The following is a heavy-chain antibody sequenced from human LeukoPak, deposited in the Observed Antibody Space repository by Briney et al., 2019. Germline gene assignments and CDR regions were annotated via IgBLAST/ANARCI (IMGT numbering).Heavy chain of an antibody. Sequence: SETLSLTCTVSGDSISSYYWIWIRQPPGKGLEWIGRISSSGSSNYNPSLRSRVTMSVDTSKNQFSLKLTTVTAADTAVYYCERGSSSNWNVFDYWGQGTLVTVSS. V-gene: IGHV4-4*07. CDR1: GDSISSYY. J-gene: IGHJ4*02. CDR3: ERGSSSNWNVFDY. D-gene: IGHD1-1*01. CDR2: ISSSGSS.